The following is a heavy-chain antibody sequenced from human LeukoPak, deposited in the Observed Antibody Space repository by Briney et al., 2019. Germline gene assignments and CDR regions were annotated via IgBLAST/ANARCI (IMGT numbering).Heavy chain of an antibody. V-gene: IGHV1-2*02. J-gene: IGHJ4*01. Sequence: ASVPVSCLASGYTLTGYYLHGVGPAAARGVDGMGWINPNSWGPNYAQKFQGRVTMTRDTSISTAYMGLSRLRANDSAVYYCARGLDLTDKGIDGWGQGTLVTASS. CDR2: INPNSWGP. CDR1: GYTLTGYY. CDR3: ARGLDLTDKGIDG. D-gene: IGHD1-7*01.